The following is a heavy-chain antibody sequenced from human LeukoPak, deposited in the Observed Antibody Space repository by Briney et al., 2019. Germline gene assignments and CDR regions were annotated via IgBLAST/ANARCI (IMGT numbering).Heavy chain of an antibody. D-gene: IGHD3-22*01. CDR1: GITLANYG. J-gene: IGHJ4*02. V-gene: IGHV3-23*01. Sequence: GGSLRLSCVVSGITLANYGMSWVCQAPGKGLEWVAGVSGSGGSTNYADSVKGRFTISRDNPKNTLYLQMNSLRAEDTAVYFCAKRGVVIRVILVGFHKEAYYFDSWGQGALVTVSS. CDR3: AKRGVVIRVILVGFHKEAYYFDS. CDR2: VSGSGGST.